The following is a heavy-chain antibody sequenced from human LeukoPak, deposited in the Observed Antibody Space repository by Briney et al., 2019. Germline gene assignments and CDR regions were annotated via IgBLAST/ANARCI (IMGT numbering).Heavy chain of an antibody. V-gene: IGHV4-59*08. D-gene: IGHD6-13*01. J-gene: IGHJ3*01. CDR3: ARHKGAYSSSWYFAFDL. Sequence: SETLSLTCTVSGDSISSYYWSWIRQPPGKGLEWIGYIYYSGSTKYSPSLSSRVTISVDTSKSQFSLHLSSVTAAHTAVYYCARHKGAYSSSWYFAFDLWGQGPMVPVSS. CDR1: GDSISSYY. CDR2: IYYSGST.